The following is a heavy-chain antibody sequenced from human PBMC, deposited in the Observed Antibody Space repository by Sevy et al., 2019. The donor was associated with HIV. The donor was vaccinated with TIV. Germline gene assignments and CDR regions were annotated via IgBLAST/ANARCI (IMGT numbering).Heavy chain of an antibody. J-gene: IGHJ4*02. CDR3: TTGIGSGVAY. CDR2: IRRKIDGGTI. V-gene: IGHV3-15*01. CDR1: GINFINAW. Sequence: GGSLRLSCTASSGINFINAWMSWVRQTPGKGLEWIGRIRRKIDGGTIEYAAPVRDTFTISRDDSKNTLYLQMDSLKIEDTGVYYCTTGIGSGVAYWGQGTLLTVSS.